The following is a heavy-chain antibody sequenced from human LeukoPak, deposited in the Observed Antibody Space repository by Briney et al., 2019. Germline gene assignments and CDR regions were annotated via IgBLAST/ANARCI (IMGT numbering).Heavy chain of an antibody. D-gene: IGHD2-2*01. CDR3: AKGQDSVVLPAAKKYYYYYCRDV. V-gene: IGHV3-23*01. Sequence: PGGSLTLSCAASGFTFSSYAMSWVRQAPGKGREWVSAISGSGGSTYYADSVKGRFTISRHNSKYTLYLQMNSLRAEDTAVYYRAKGQDSVVLPAAKKYYYYYCRDVWPQGTTLSV. CDR1: GFTFSSYA. J-gene: IGHJ6*01. CDR2: ISGSGGST.